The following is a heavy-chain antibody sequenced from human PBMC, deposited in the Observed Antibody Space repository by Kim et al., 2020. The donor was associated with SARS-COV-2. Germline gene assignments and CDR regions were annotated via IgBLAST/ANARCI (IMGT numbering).Heavy chain of an antibody. CDR3: ARVAPYCSSTSCYF. CDR1: GFTFSSYE. D-gene: IGHD2-2*01. Sequence: GGSLRLSCAASGFTFSSYEMNWVRQAPGKGLEWVSYISSSGSTIYYADSVKGRFTISRDNAKNSLYLQMNSLRAEDTAVYYCARVAPYCSSTSCYFWGQGTLVTVSS. CDR2: ISSSGSTI. V-gene: IGHV3-48*03. J-gene: IGHJ4*02.